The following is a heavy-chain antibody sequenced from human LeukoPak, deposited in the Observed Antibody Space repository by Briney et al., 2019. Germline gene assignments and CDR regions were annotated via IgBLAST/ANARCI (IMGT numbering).Heavy chain of an antibody. CDR3: ARSRYCSSTGCYFADY. V-gene: IGHV1-18*01. J-gene: IGHJ4*02. Sequence: ASVKVSCKASGYLVTSYGISGVRQAPGQGLEWMGWISAYNGNTNYAQKLQGRVTMTTDTSTSTAYMELRSLRSDDTAVYYCARSRYCSSTGCYFADYWGQGTLVTVSS. CDR2: ISAYNGNT. D-gene: IGHD2-2*01. CDR1: GYLVTSYG.